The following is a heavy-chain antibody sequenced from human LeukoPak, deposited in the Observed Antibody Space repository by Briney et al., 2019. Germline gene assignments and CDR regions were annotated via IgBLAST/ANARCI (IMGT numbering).Heavy chain of an antibody. V-gene: IGHV4-34*01. CDR2: INHSGST. J-gene: IGHJ5*02. CDR3: ARGENYYGSTNWFDP. Sequence: SETLSLTCAVYGGSFSGYYWSWIRQPPGKGLEWIGEINHSGSTNYNPSLKSRVTMSIDTSKTQFSLKLMSVTAADTAVYYCARGENYYGSTNWFDPWGQGTRVTVSS. CDR1: GGSFSGYY. D-gene: IGHD3-10*01.